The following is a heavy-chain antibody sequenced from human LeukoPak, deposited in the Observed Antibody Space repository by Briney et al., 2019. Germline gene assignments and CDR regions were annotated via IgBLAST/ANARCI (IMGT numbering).Heavy chain of an antibody. Sequence: SETLSVTCTVSGGSISSYYWSWIRQPPWKGLDWIGYIYYSGRTDYTPSLESRVTISVDTSKNQFSLKLSSVTAADTAVYYCARDNYYGSIYYYYYMDVWGKGTTVTVSS. V-gene: IGHV4-59*01. CDR3: ARDNYYGSIYYYYYMDV. D-gene: IGHD3-10*01. CDR2: IYYSGRT. CDR1: GGSISSYY. J-gene: IGHJ6*03.